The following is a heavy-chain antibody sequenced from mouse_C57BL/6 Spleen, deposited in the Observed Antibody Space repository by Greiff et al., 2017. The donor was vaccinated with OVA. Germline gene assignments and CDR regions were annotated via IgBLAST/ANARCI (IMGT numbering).Heavy chain of an antibody. Sequence: QVQLQQPGAELVKPGASVKLSCKASGYTFTSYGMPWVKQRPGGGLEWIGRIIPNSGGTKYNEKFKSRATLPVDKPSSTAYMQLSSLTSEDAAVYYCARNYYGSSYDYAMDYWGQGTSVTVSS. CDR2: IIPNSGGT. V-gene: IGHV1-72*01. CDR3: ARNYYGSSYDYAMDY. D-gene: IGHD1-1*01. J-gene: IGHJ4*01. CDR1: GYTFTSYG.